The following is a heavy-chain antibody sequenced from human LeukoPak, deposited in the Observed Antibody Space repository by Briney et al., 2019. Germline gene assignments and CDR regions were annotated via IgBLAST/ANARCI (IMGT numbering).Heavy chain of an antibody. V-gene: IGHV4-34*01. D-gene: IGHD5-12*01. CDR2: INHSGST. Sequence: PSETLSLTCAVYGGSFSGYYWSWIRQPPGKGLEWIGKINHSGSTNYNPSLKSRVTISVDTSKNQFSLKLSSVTAADTAVYYCARLPDIVATIRSYFDYWGQGTLVTVSS. CDR1: GGSFSGYY. CDR3: ARLPDIVATIRSYFDY. J-gene: IGHJ4*02.